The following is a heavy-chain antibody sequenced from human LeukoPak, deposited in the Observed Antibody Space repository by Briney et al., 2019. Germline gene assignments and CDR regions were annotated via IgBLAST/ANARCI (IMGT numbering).Heavy chain of an antibody. CDR2: IYSGSST. CDR3: ARDRSSGWYVYDY. J-gene: IGHJ4*02. Sequence: GGSLRLSCVASGFTVSSNYMSWVRQAPGKGLEWVSVIYSGSSTYYADSVKGRFTISRNTSKNTLYLQMNSLRADDTAVYYCARDRSSGWYVYDYWGQGTLVTVSS. CDR1: GFTVSSNY. V-gene: IGHV3-53*01. D-gene: IGHD6-19*01.